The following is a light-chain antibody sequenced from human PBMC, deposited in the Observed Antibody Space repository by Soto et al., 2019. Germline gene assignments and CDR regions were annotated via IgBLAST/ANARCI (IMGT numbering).Light chain of an antibody. Sequence: EIVLTQSPGTLSLSPGERATLSCRASQSVTSNYLAWYQQKPGQAPRLLISGASTRAAGVPDRFSGSGSGSDFTLPITRLEPEDFAVYYCQQYGRSPLLYTFGQGTRLGVK. V-gene: IGKV3-20*01. CDR1: QSVTSNY. CDR2: GAS. J-gene: IGKJ2*01. CDR3: QQYGRSPLLYT.